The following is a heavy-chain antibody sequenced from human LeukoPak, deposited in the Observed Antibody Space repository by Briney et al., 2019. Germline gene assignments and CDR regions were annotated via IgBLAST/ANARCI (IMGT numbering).Heavy chain of an antibody. CDR3: AREGYYGSGSYYYYYYMDV. J-gene: IGHJ6*03. CDR1: GYTFTGYY. V-gene: IGHV1-18*04. CDR2: ISAYNGNT. D-gene: IGHD3-10*01. Sequence: GASVKVSCKASGYTFTGYYLHWVRQAPGQGLEWMGWISAYNGNTNYAQKLQGRVTMTTDTSTSTAYMELRSLRSDDTAVYYCAREGYYGSGSYYYYYYMDVWGKGTTVTISS.